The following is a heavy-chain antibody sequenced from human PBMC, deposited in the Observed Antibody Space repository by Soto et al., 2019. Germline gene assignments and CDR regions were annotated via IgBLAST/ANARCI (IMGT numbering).Heavy chain of an antibody. CDR3: ARGGLLKVVPAAIGGWFDP. D-gene: IGHD2-2*01. J-gene: IGHJ5*02. CDR1: GGSISSYY. V-gene: IGHV4-59*01. CDR2: IYYSGST. Sequence: SETLSLTCTVSGGSISSYYWSWIRQPPGKGLEWIGYIYYSGSTNYNPSLKSRVTISVDTSKNQFSLKLSSVTAADTAVYYCARGGLLKVVPAAIGGWFDPWGQGTLVTSPQ.